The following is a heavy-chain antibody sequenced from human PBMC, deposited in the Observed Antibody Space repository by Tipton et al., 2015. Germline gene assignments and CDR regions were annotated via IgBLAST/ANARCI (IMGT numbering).Heavy chain of an antibody. Sequence: LSCTVSGGSISHYYWSWIRQPPGKGLEWFGHIYYSGSTNYNPSLKSRVTISVDTSKNQFSLKLSSVTAADTAVYYCARDSAMYYFDYWGQGTLVTVSS. J-gene: IGHJ4*02. V-gene: IGHV4-59*01. CDR3: ARDSAMYYFDY. CDR2: IYYSGST. CDR1: GGSISHYY.